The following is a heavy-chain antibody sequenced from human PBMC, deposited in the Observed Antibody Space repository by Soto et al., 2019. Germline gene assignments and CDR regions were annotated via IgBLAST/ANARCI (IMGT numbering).Heavy chain of an antibody. V-gene: IGHV3-9*01. CDR3: VKGRRPYQVKYGMDV. CDR1: GFTFDDYA. CDR2: IDCNSGSV. D-gene: IGHD2-21*01. Sequence: EVQLVESGGGLVQPGRSLRLSCAASGFTFDDYAMHWVRHRPGKGLEWVSGIDCNSGSVDYAVSLKGRFTIYRDNADKALYLQMRSLRADDTALYYCVKGRRPYQVKYGMDVWGQGTTVTVSS. J-gene: IGHJ6*02.